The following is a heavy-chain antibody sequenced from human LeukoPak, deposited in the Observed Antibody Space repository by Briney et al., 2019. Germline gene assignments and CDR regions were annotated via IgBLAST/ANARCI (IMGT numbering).Heavy chain of an antibody. CDR3: ARDKYGSGSDYYYYYGMDV. CDR2: IYYSGNT. D-gene: IGHD3-10*01. Sequence: KSSETLSLTCTVSGGSINSGGYYWTWIRHHPGKGLEWMASIYYSGNTYYSPSLKSRVTISLDTSKSQFSLRLSSVTAADTAVYYCARDKYGSGSDYYYYYGMDVWGQGTTVTVSS. V-gene: IGHV4-31*03. CDR1: GGSINSGGYY. J-gene: IGHJ6*02.